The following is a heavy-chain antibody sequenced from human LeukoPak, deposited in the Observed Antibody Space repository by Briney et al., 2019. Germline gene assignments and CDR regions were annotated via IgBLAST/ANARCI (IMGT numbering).Heavy chain of an antibody. CDR3: AKSSGYSSAAGTGTRRYFDY. D-gene: IGHD6-13*01. Sequence: RGSLRLSCAAPGFTFSSYAMSWVRQAPGKGLEWVSAISGSGGSTYYADSVKGRFTISRDNSKNTLYLQMNSLRAEDTAVYYCAKSSGYSSAAGTGTRRYFDYWGQGTLVTVSS. J-gene: IGHJ4*02. V-gene: IGHV3-23*01. CDR2: ISGSGGST. CDR1: GFTFSSYA.